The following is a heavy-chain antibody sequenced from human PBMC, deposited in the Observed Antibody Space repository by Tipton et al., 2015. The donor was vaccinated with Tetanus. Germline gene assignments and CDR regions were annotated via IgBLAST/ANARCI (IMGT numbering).Heavy chain of an antibody. CDR1: GDSVSGYY. CDR2: VYYTGDT. CDR3: AKYDSSGFGGYYGLDV. Sequence: TLSLTCTVSGDSVSGYYWSWIRQPPGKGLEWVGYVYYTGDTNYNPSLKSRVTISMDRSENQISLKMTSVTAADTAVYYCAKYDSSGFGGYYGLDVWGQGTTVTVS. D-gene: IGHD3-22*01. V-gene: IGHV4-59*02. J-gene: IGHJ6*02.